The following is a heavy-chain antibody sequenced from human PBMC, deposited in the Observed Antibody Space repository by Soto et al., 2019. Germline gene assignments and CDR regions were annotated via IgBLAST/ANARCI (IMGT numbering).Heavy chain of an antibody. D-gene: IGHD6-19*01. CDR1: GFTFSSYG. V-gene: IGHV3-30*18. CDR2: ISYDGSNK. J-gene: IGHJ5*02. CDR3: AKNRIAVAGPFWFDP. Sequence: SLRLSCAASGFTFSSYGMHWVRQAPGKGLEWVAVISYDGSNKYYADSVKGRFTISRDNSKNTLYLQMNSLRAEDTAVYYCAKNRIAVAGPFWFDPWGQGTLVTVSS.